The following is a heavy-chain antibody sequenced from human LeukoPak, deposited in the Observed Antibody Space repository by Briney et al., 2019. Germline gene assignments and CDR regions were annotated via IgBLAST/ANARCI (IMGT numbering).Heavy chain of an antibody. CDR2: ISGSGNSI. Sequence: PGGSLRLSCAASGFSFSDYYMNWICQAPGKGLEWLSFISGSGNSIYYAHSVKGRFTISRDNANNSVHLQMNSLRADDTAVYYCTRDGLSLSSARFDPWGQGTLVTVSS. CDR1: GFSFSDYY. D-gene: IGHD3-3*01. V-gene: IGHV3-11*01. J-gene: IGHJ5*02. CDR3: TRDGLSLSSARFDP.